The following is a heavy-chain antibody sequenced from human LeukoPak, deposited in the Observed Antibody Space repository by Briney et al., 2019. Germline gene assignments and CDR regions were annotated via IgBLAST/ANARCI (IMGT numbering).Heavy chain of an antibody. Sequence: SETLSPTCTVSGGSISSYYWSWIRQPPGKGLEWIGYIYYSGSTNYNPSLKSRVTISVDTSKNQFSLKLSSVTAADTAVYYCARGEDGYNTFDYWGQGTLVTVSS. CDR2: IYYSGST. J-gene: IGHJ4*02. V-gene: IGHV4-59*01. CDR3: ARGEDGYNTFDY. CDR1: GGSISSYY. D-gene: IGHD5-24*01.